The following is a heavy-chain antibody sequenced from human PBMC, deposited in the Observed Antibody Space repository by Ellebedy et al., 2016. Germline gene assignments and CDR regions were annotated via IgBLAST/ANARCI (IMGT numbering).Heavy chain of an antibody. Sequence: GGSLRLSCAASGFTFSTSPMHWVRQTPGKGLEWVAFISFDGGDKYYADSVKGRFTISIDNSKNTLYLQMNSLRPEDTAVYYCARTAVVTLPYRGAVDYWGQGTLVTVSS. CDR3: ARTAVVTLPYRGAVDY. CDR2: ISFDGGDK. D-gene: IGHD4-23*01. V-gene: IGHV3-30-3*01. CDR1: GFTFSTSP. J-gene: IGHJ4*02.